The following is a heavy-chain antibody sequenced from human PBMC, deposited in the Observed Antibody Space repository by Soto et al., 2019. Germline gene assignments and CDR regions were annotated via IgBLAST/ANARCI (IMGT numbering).Heavy chain of an antibody. CDR3: ARGNIVVVPNHSWFDP. D-gene: IGHD2-2*01. J-gene: IGHJ5*02. Sequence: SLTCTVSGGSISSYYWSWIRQPPGKGLEWIGYIYYSGSTNYNPSLKSRVTISVDTSKNQFSLKLSSVTAADTAVYYCARGNIVVVPNHSWFDPWGQGTLVTVSS. V-gene: IGHV4-59*01. CDR1: GGSISSYY. CDR2: IYYSGST.